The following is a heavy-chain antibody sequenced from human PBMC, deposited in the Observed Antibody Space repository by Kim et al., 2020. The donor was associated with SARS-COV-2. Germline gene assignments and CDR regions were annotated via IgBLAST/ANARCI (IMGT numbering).Heavy chain of an antibody. CDR1: GFTFSSYA. CDR2: VSYDGSNK. D-gene: IGHD1-26*01. CDR3: ASPHSIVGATGQH. Sequence: GGSLRLSCAASGFTFSSYAMHWVRQAPGKGLEWVAVVSYDGSNKYYADSVKGRFTISRDNSKNTLYLQMNSLRAEDTAVYYCASPHSIVGATGQHWGQGTLVTVSS. V-gene: IGHV3-30-3*01. J-gene: IGHJ1*01.